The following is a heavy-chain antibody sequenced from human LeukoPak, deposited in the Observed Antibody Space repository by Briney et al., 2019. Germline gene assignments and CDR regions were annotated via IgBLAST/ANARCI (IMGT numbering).Heavy chain of an antibody. D-gene: IGHD1-26*01. J-gene: IGHJ4*02. Sequence: GGSLRLSCAASGFTFSSYSMNWVRQAPGKGLEWLSYISSSSGTIYYADSVKGRFTISRDNAKNSLYLQMNSLRAEDTAVYYCARDLRGSYGYWGQGTLVTVSS. CDR2: ISSSSGTI. V-gene: IGHV3-48*01. CDR1: GFTFSSYS. CDR3: ARDLRGSYGY.